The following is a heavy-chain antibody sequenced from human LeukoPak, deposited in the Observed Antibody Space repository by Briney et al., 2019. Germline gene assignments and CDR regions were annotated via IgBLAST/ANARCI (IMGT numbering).Heavy chain of an antibody. CDR2: ISSSRSTI. D-gene: IGHD3-16*01. J-gene: IGHJ6*03. CDR3: SLGYYMDV. Sequence: GGSLRLSCAASGFTFSSYSMNWVRQAPGKGLEWVSYISSSRSTIYYADSVKGRFTISRDNAKNSLYLQMNSLRAEDTAVYYCSLGYYMDVWGKGTTVTVSS. V-gene: IGHV3-48*01. CDR1: GFTFSSYS.